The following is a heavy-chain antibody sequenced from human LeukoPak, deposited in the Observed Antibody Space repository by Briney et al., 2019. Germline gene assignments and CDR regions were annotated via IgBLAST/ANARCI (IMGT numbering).Heavy chain of an antibody. CDR1: GFTFSSYG. CDR2: IRYDGSNK. V-gene: IGHV3-30*02. Sequence: GGSLRLSCAASGFTFSSYGMHWVRQAPGKGLEWVAFIRYDGSNKYYADSVKGRFTISRDNSKNTLYLQMNSLRAEDTAVYYCAKDYSKTSYYGSGTYYRPNWFDPWGQGTLVTVSS. D-gene: IGHD3-10*01. CDR3: AKDYSKTSYYGSGTYYRPNWFDP. J-gene: IGHJ5*02.